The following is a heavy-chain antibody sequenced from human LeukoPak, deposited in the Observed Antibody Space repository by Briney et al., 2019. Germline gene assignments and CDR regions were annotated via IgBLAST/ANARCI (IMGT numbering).Heavy chain of an antibody. Sequence: PSETLSLTCTVSGDSISTGNYWGWIRQPPGKGLEWIGYIYYSGSTNYNPSLKSRVTISVDTSKNQFSLKLSSVTAADTAVYYCARYRGSLSATEYYYYGMDVWGQGTTVTVSS. CDR2: IYYSGST. V-gene: IGHV4-61*05. D-gene: IGHD3-10*01. J-gene: IGHJ6*02. CDR1: GDSISTGNY. CDR3: ARYRGSLSATEYYYYGMDV.